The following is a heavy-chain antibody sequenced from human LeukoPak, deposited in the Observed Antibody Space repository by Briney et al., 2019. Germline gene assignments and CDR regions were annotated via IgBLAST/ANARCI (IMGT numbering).Heavy chain of an antibody. J-gene: IGHJ6*02. CDR2: IYYSGST. Sequence: SETLSLTCTVSGGSISSYYWSWIRQPPGKGLEWIGYIYYSGSTNYNPSLKSRVTISVDTSKNQFSLKLSSVTAAGTAVYYCARGYYGSGGSGYYYYGMDVWGQGTTVTVSS. V-gene: IGHV4-59*01. CDR3: ARGYYGSGGSGYYYYGMDV. D-gene: IGHD3-10*01. CDR1: GGSISSYY.